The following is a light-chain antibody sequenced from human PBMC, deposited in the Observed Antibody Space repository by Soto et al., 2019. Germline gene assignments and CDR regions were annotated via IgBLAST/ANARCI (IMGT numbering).Light chain of an antibody. J-gene: IGLJ1*01. V-gene: IGLV1-40*01. CDR1: SSNIGAGYP. CDR3: QSSGSRLSGSDV. CDR2: G. Sequence: QSVLTQPPSVSGAPGQRVTISCTGSSSNIGAGYPVHWYQQLPGTAPKLLVAGNRPSGVPDRFSVSKSGASASLAITGLQAEDEADYYCQSSGSRLSGSDVFGTGTKVTVL.